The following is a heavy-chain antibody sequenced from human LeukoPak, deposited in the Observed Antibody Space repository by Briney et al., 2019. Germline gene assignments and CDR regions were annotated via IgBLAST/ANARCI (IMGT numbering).Heavy chain of an antibody. CDR3: ARGCSVGSCYDY. CDR2: IYSGGST. V-gene: IGHV3-53*01. CDR1: GFTVSSNY. D-gene: IGHD2-15*01. Sequence: GGSLRLSCAASGFTVSSNYMSWVHQAPGKGLEWVSVIYSGGSTYYADSVKGRFTISRDNSKNTLYLQMNSLRAEDTAVYYCARGCSVGSCYDYWGQGTLVTVSS. J-gene: IGHJ4*02.